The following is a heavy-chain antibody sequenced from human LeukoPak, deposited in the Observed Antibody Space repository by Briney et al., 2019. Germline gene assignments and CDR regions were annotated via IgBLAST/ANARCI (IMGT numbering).Heavy chain of an antibody. CDR3: AGTLGGIAARQDYYYYGMDV. CDR1: GYTFTSYY. CDR2: INPSGGST. D-gene: IGHD6-6*01. V-gene: IGHV1-46*01. J-gene: IGHJ6*02. Sequence: GASVKVSCKASGYTFTSYYMHWVRQAPGQGLEWMGIINPSGGSTSYAQKFQGRVTMTRDTSTSTVYMELSSLRSEDTAVYYCAGTLGGIAARQDYYYYGMDVWGQGTTVTVSS.